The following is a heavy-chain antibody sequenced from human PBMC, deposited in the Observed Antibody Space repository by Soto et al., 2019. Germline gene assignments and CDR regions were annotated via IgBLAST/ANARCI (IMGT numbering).Heavy chain of an antibody. CDR3: ASVGYSYGPSPGSPQTTGY. J-gene: IGHJ4*02. CDR1: GGTFSSYA. D-gene: IGHD5-18*01. CDR2: IIPIFGTA. V-gene: IGHV1-69*13. Sequence: SVKVSCKASGGTFSSYAISWVRQAPGQGLEWMGGIIPIFGTANYAQKFQGRVTITADESTSTAYMELSSLRSEDTAVYYCASVGYSYGPSPGSPQTTGYCGQGTLVTVSS.